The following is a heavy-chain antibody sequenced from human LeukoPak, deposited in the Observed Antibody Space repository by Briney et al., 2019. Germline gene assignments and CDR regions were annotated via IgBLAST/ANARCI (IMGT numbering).Heavy chain of an antibody. Sequence: ASVKVSCKASGYTFTSYGISWVRQAPGQGLEWMGIINPSGGSTSYAQKFQGRVTMTRDTSTSTVYMELSSLRSEDTAVYYCAREPPQLALGPYYYGMDVWGQGTTVTVSS. CDR3: AREPPQLALGPYYYGMDV. CDR1: GYTFTSYG. CDR2: INPSGGST. J-gene: IGHJ6*02. V-gene: IGHV1-46*01. D-gene: IGHD6-13*01.